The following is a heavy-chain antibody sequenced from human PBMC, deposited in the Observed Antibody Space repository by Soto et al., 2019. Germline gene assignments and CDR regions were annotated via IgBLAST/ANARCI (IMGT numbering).Heavy chain of an antibody. CDR1: GFTFSSYS. D-gene: IGHD6-19*01. CDR3: ARGLAVAVTTFDY. J-gene: IGHJ4*02. V-gene: IGHV3-21*01. Sequence: GGSLRLSXAASGFTFSSYSMNWVRQAPGKGLEWVSSISSSSSYIYYADSVKGRFTISRDNAKNSLYLQMNSLRADDTAVYYGARGLAVAVTTFDYWGQGTLVTVS. CDR2: ISSSSSYI.